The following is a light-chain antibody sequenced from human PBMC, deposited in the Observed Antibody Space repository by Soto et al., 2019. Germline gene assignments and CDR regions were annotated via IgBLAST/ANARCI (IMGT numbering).Light chain of an antibody. Sequence: DIQMTQSPATLAASVGDRVSITCRASQILDTLLDWYQQKPGKAPNLLIYKASRLQSGVPSRFSGSGSGTGFTLPISRVQRDDLATSYGQEYINTDWTFG. CDR2: KAS. J-gene: IGKJ1*01. CDR1: QILDTL. CDR3: QEYINTDWT. V-gene: IGKV1-5*03.